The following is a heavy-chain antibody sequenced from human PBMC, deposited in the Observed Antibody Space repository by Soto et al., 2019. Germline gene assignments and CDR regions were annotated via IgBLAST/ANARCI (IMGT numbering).Heavy chain of an antibody. CDR1: GFTFSSVA. CDR3: AKLYWNPRYFDY. V-gene: IGHV3-23*01. CDR2: ITDSGGST. J-gene: IGHJ4*02. D-gene: IGHD1-1*01. Sequence: EVQLLESGGGLLQPGGSLRLSCAASGFTFSSVAMAWVRQAQGKGLEWVSSITDSGGSTDYADSVKGRFTISRDNSRNTLYLQMNSLRADDTAVYYCAKLYWNPRYFDYWGQGTRVTISS.